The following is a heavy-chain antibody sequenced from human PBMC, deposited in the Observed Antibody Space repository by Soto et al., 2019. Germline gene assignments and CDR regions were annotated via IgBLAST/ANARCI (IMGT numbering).Heavy chain of an antibody. CDR2: FDPEDGET. Sequence: ASVKVSCKVSGYTLTELSMHWVRQAPGKGLEWMGGFDPEDGETIYARKFQGRVTMTEDTSTDTAYMELSSLRSEDTAVYYCATRPYYYDSSAYYFDYWGQGTLVTVSS. CDR1: GYTLTELS. V-gene: IGHV1-24*01. CDR3: ATRPYYYDSSAYYFDY. J-gene: IGHJ4*02. D-gene: IGHD3-22*01.